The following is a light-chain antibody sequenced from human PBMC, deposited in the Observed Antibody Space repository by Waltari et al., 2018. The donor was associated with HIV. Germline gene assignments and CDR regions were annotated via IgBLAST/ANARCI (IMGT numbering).Light chain of an antibody. CDR3: SSYTSSSSMV. J-gene: IGLJ2*01. Sequence: QSALTQPASVSGSPGQSITISCTGTSSDVGGYNYVSWYQQHPGKAPKRMIYEVSNRPSGVSNRFSGSKSGNTASLTISGLQAEEEADYYCSSYTSSSSMVFGGGTKLTVL. V-gene: IGLV2-14*01. CDR1: SSDVGGYNY. CDR2: EVS.